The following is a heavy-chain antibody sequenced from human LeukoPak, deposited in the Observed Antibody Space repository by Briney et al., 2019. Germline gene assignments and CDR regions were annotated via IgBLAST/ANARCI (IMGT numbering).Heavy chain of an antibody. Sequence: SETLSLTCTVSGGPISSYYWSWIRQPPGKGLEWIGYIYYSGSTNHNPSLKSRVTISVDTSKNQFSLKLSSVTAADTAVYYCAREGVGATWGCLDYWGQGTLVTVSS. J-gene: IGHJ4*02. CDR2: IYYSGST. CDR3: AREGVGATWGCLDY. CDR1: GGPISSYY. V-gene: IGHV4-59*01. D-gene: IGHD1-26*01.